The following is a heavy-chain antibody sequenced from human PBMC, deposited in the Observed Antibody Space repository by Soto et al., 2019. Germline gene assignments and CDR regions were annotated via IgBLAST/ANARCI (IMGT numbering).Heavy chain of an antibody. D-gene: IGHD3-22*01. CDR3: ARAIGITMIVVANSANPDAFDI. CDR2: IYYSGST. CDR1: GGSISSGDYY. V-gene: IGHV4-30-4*01. Sequence: PSETLSLTCTVSGGSISSGDYYWSWIRQPPGKGLEWIGYIYYSGSTYYNPSLKSRVTISVDTSKNLFSLKLSSVTAADTAVYYCARAIGITMIVVANSANPDAFDIWGQGTMVTVSS. J-gene: IGHJ3*02.